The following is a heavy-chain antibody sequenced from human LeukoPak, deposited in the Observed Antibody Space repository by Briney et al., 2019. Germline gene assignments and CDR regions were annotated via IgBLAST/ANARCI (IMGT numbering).Heavy chain of an antibody. CDR1: GYTFTSYG. D-gene: IGHD5-18*01. Sequence: ASVKVSFKASGYTFTSYGINWVRQAPGQGLEWMGWISAYNGNTNYAQKLQGRVTMTTDTSTSTAYMELRSLRSDDTAVYYCARGVYTYGYFDYWGQGTLVTVSS. CDR3: ARGVYTYGYFDY. CDR2: ISAYNGNT. J-gene: IGHJ4*02. V-gene: IGHV1-18*01.